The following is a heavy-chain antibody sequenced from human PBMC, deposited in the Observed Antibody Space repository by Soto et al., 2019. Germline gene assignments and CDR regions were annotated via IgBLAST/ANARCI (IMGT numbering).Heavy chain of an antibody. D-gene: IGHD3-9*01. CDR1: GGTFSSYA. V-gene: IGHV1-69*12. CDR3: ARDEASYYDIVTGYLGWFGP. CDR2: IIPIFGTA. J-gene: IGHJ5*02. Sequence: QVQLVQSGAEVKKPGSSVKVSCKASGGTFSSYAISWVRQAPGQGLEWMGGIIPIFGTANYAQQFQGRVTITADESTSTAYMELSSLRSEDTAVYYCARDEASYYDIVTGYLGWFGPWGQGTLVTVSS.